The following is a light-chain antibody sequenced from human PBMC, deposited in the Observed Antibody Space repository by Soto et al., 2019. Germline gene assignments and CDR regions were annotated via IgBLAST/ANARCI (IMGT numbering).Light chain of an antibody. CDR2: EVS. CDR3: SSYTSGSTPDV. CDR1: SSDVGGYNY. V-gene: IGLV2-14*01. J-gene: IGLJ1*01. Sequence: QSALTQPASASGSPGQSITISCTGTSSDVGGYNYVSWYQQHPGKAPKLMIYEVSNRPSGVSNRFSGSKSGNTASLTISGLQAEDEADYYCSSYTSGSTPDVFGAGTKLTVL.